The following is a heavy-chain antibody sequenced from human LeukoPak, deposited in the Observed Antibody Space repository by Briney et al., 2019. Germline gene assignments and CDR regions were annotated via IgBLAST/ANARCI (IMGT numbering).Heavy chain of an antibody. V-gene: IGHV4-59*01. D-gene: IGHD3-22*01. CDR3: ARARYYPMIVTYAFDI. CDR2: IYYSGST. J-gene: IGHJ3*02. CDR1: GGSISSYY. Sequence: SETLSLTCTVPGGSISSYYWSWIRQPPGKGLEWIGYIYYSGSTNYNPSLKSRVTTSVDTSKNQFSLKLSSVTAADTAVYYCARARYYPMIVTYAFDIWGQGTVVTVSS.